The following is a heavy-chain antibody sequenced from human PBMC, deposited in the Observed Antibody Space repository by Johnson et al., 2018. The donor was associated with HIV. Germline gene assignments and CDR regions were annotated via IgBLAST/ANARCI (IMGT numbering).Heavy chain of an antibody. CDR3: ARDKGIAARPDAFDI. D-gene: IGHD6-6*01. CDR2: MGTAGDT. Sequence: VQLVESGGDWVQRGGSLKLSCAASGFTFSNYDIHWVRQATGKGLEWVSTMGTAGDTYYADSVKGRFTISRDNSKNTLYLQMNSLRAEDTAVYYCARDKGIAARPDAFDIWGQGTMVTVSS. V-gene: IGHV3-13*01. J-gene: IGHJ3*02. CDR1: GFTFSNYD.